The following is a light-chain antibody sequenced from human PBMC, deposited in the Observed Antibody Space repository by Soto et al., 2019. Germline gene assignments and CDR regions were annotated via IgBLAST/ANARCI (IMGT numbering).Light chain of an antibody. CDR2: DVT. Sequence: QSALTQPRSVSGSPGQAVTFSCTGTNSDVGGYDYVSWYQQLPGEAPKLIIYDVTKRPSGVPNRFSGSKSGNTASLTISGLPAEDEADYFCSSFAGSYTHVFGSGTKLTVL. CDR3: SSFAGSYTHV. CDR1: NSDVGGYDY. V-gene: IGLV2-11*01. J-gene: IGLJ1*01.